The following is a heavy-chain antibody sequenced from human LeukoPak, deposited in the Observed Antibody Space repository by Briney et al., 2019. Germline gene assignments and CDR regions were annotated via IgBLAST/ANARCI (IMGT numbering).Heavy chain of an antibody. CDR1: GFTFSHYW. D-gene: IGHD3-10*01. J-gene: IGHJ4*02. Sequence: PGGSLRLSCAAFGFTFSHYWMHWVRQGLGKGLVWVARSNPDGSDTTYADSVKGRFTISRDNAKNILYLQMNSLRVEDTALYYCTSDTFGKYDSWGQGTLATVSS. CDR3: TSDTFGKYDS. CDR2: SNPDGSDT. V-gene: IGHV3-74*01.